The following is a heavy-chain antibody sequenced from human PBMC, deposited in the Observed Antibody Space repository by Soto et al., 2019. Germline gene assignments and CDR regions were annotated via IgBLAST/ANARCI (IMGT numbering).Heavy chain of an antibody. J-gene: IGHJ4*02. V-gene: IGHV1-18*01. CDR3: ARLITMIVAFDY. D-gene: IGHD3-22*01. CDR2: ISAYNGNT. Sequence: ASVKVPCKASGYTFTSYGISWVRQAPGQGLEWMGWISAYNGNTNYAQKLQGRVTMTTDTSTSTAYMELRSLRSDDTAVYYCARLITMIVAFDYWGQGTLVTVYS. CDR1: GYTFTSYG.